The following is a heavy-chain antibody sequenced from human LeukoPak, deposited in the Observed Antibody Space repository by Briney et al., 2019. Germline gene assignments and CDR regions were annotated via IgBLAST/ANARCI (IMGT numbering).Heavy chain of an antibody. CDR1: GFNFNSHG. Sequence: GGSLRLSCAASGFNFNSHGMNWLRQAPGKGLEWVSSISSSSSYIYYADSVKGRFTISRDNAKNSLYLQMNSLRAEDTAVYYCAREFYCSSTSCLYYYYYGLDVWGQGTTVTVSS. CDR2: ISSSSSYI. V-gene: IGHV3-21*01. CDR3: AREFYCSSTSCLYYYYYGLDV. D-gene: IGHD2-2*01. J-gene: IGHJ6*02.